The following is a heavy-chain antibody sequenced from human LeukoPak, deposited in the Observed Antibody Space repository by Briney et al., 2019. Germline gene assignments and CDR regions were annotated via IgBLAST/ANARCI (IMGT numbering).Heavy chain of an antibody. J-gene: IGHJ4*02. CDR3: ARVGDILTGYPYYFDY. CDR2: INFYNGNI. V-gene: IGHV1-18*01. Sequence: ASVKVSCKASGYTFTSYGISWGRQAPGQGLEWMGWINFYNGNIDYAQKLQGRVTMTTDTSTSTAYMELRSLRSDDTAVYHCARVGDILTGYPYYFDYWGQGTLVTVSS. D-gene: IGHD3-9*01. CDR1: GYTFTSYG.